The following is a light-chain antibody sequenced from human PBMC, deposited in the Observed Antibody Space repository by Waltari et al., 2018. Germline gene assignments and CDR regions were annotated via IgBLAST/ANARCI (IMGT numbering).Light chain of an antibody. J-gene: IGKJ4*01. Sequence: DIVMTQTPLSLPVTLGEPASISCRSSQSLLDSEDGNTYLEWYLQKPGQSPQLLIYEVSNRASGVPDRFSGSGSDTDFTLKISRVEAEDVGVYHCMQALEFPLTFGGGTKVEIK. CDR1: QSLLDSEDGNTY. V-gene: IGKV2-40*01. CDR2: EVS. CDR3: MQALEFPLT.